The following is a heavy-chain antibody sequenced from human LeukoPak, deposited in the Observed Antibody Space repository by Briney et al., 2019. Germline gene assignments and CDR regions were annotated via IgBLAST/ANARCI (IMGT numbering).Heavy chain of an antibody. V-gene: IGHV1-46*03. CDR1: GYIFTNYY. CDR2: INPSGTT. Sequence: GASVKVSCKASGYIFTNYYMYWVRQAPGQGLEWMGIINPSGTTTYAQKFQGRVTMTRDTSTSTVYMELSSLRSEDTAVYYCARGSPATFDFWGQGTLVTVSS. J-gene: IGHJ4*02. D-gene: IGHD2-2*01. CDR3: ARGSPATFDF.